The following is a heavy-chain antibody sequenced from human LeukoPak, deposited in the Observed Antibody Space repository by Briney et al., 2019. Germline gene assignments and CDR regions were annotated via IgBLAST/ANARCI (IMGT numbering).Heavy chain of an antibody. J-gene: IGHJ5*02. CDR2: IYHSGST. D-gene: IGHD4-17*01. CDR1: GGSISSGSYY. V-gene: IGHV4-39*07. Sequence: SETLSLTCTVSGGSISSGSYYWGWIRQPPGKGLEWIGSIYHSGSTYYNPSLKSRVTISVDTSKNQFSLKLSSVTAADTAVYYCARVRTTVTPQFDPWGQGTLVTVSS. CDR3: ARVRTTVTPQFDP.